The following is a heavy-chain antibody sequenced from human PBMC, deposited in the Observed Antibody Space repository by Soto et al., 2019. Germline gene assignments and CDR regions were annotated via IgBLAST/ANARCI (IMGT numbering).Heavy chain of an antibody. CDR3: ARGGYYYENSGQNAYDY. Sequence: TSESLSLTCTVSGGSISSGGYYWSWIRQHPGKGLEWIGYIYYGGSTYYNPSLKSRATISGDTSKNQFSLKLSSVTAADTAVYYCARGGYYYENSGQNAYDYWGQGILVTVSS. D-gene: IGHD3-22*01. CDR2: IYYGGST. CDR1: GGSISSGGYY. V-gene: IGHV4-31*03. J-gene: IGHJ4*01.